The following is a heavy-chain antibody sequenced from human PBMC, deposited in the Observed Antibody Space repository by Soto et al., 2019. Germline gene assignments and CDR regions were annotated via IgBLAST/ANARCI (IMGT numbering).Heavy chain of an antibody. J-gene: IGHJ4*02. D-gene: IGHD2-8*01. CDR2: ISYDGSNK. CDR1: GFTFSSYG. CDR3: ARGYCTNGVCYTGYFDY. Sequence: GGSLRLSCAASGFTFSSYGMHWVRQAPGKGLEWVAVISYDGSNKYYADSVKGRFTISRDNSKNTLYLQMNSLRAEDTAVYYCARGYCTNGVCYTGYFDYWGQGTLVTVSS. V-gene: IGHV3-30*03.